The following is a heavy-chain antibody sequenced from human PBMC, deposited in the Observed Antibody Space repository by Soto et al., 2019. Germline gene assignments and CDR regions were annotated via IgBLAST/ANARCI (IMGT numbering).Heavy chain of an antibody. CDR2: IYYSGST. J-gene: IGHJ4*02. V-gene: IGHV4-39*01. CDR1: GGSISSSDHY. CDR3: ARQKHWLLERRFDS. D-gene: IGHD1-1*01. Sequence: TSETLSLTCTVSGGSISSSDHYWGWIRQPPGKGLEWIGSIYYSGSTYYNPSLKSRVTISVDTSKNQLSLKLSSVTAADTALYYCARQKHWLLERRFDSWGQGTLVTVSS.